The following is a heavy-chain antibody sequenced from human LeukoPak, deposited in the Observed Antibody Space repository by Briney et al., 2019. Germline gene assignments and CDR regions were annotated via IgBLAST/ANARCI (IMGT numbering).Heavy chain of an antibody. Sequence: ASVKVSCKASGHTFTSYGISWVRQAPGQGLEWMGWISAYNGNTNYAQKLQGRVTMTTDTSTSTAYMELRSLRSDDTAVYYCARALYCYDSSDADDYWGQGTLVTVSS. CDR1: GHTFTSYG. CDR3: ARALYCYDSSDADDY. V-gene: IGHV1-18*01. D-gene: IGHD3-22*01. CDR2: ISAYNGNT. J-gene: IGHJ4*02.